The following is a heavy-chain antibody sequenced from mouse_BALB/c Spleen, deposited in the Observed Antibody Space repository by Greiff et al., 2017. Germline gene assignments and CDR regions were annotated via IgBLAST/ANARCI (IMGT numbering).Heavy chain of an antibody. V-gene: IGHV1-5*01. Sequence: EVKLVESGTVLARPGASVKMSCKASGYTFTSYWMHWVKQRPGQGLEWIGAIYPGNSDTSYNQKFKGKAKLTAVTSTSTAYMELSSLTNEDSAVYYCTRYYYGSLDYWGQGTTLTVSS. CDR1: GYTFTSYW. J-gene: IGHJ2*01. CDR2: IYPGNSDT. D-gene: IGHD1-1*01. CDR3: TRYYYGSLDY.